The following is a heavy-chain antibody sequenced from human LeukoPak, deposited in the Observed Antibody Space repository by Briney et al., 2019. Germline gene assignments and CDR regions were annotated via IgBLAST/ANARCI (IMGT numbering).Heavy chain of an antibody. Sequence: ASVKVSCKASGFTFTSSSMQWVRQARGQRLEWIGWIAVGSGNTNYAQKFQGRVAITRDMSTSTAYMELSSLRSEDTAVYNCAAVFGSGYYYYFDYWGRGTLVTVSS. CDR2: IAVGSGNT. V-gene: IGHV1-58*02. CDR3: AAVFGSGYYYYFDY. D-gene: IGHD3-22*01. J-gene: IGHJ4*02. CDR1: GFTFTSSS.